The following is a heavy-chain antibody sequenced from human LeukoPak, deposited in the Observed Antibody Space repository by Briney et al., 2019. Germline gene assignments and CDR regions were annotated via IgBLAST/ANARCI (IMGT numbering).Heavy chain of an antibody. CDR2: IFYTGST. J-gene: IGHJ4*02. Sequence: PSETLSLTCTVSGGSISTSSYYWGWIRQPPGKGLEWIGSIFYTGSTYYNPSLKSRVTISLDTSKSQFSLKLSSVTAADTAVYYCARRSSGGGLFDYWGQGTLVTVSS. CDR3: ARRSSGGGLFDY. D-gene: IGHD6-19*01. CDR1: GGSISTSSYY. V-gene: IGHV4-39*01.